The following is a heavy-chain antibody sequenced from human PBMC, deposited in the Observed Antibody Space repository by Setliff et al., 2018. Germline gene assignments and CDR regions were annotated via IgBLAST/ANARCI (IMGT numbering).Heavy chain of an antibody. V-gene: IGHV3-7*01. D-gene: IGHD1-1*01. CDR3: VRGLSDRVNWFAFDY. Sequence: GGSLRLSCAASGFTFRNYWMTWVRQAPGKGLEWVANIERDGSVESYVESVRGRFTISRDNAKNSLYLEMSSLRPEDTAIYFCVRGLSDRVNWFAFDYWGQGTLVTVSS. J-gene: IGHJ4*02. CDR1: GFTFRNYW. CDR2: IERDGSVE.